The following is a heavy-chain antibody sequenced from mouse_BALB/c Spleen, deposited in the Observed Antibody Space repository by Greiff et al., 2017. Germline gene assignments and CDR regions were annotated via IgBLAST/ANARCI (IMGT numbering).Heavy chain of an antibody. J-gene: IGHJ4*01. CDR1: GFTFSSYT. D-gene: IGHD2-4*01. Sequence: EVKLVESGGGLVKPGGSLKLSCAASGFTFSSYTMSWVRQTPEKRLEWVATISSGGGNTYYPDSVKGRFTISRDNAKNNLYLQMSSLRSEDTALYYCARYPLIYYDYHYYAMDYWGQGTSVTVSS. CDR3: ARYPLIYYDYHYYAMDY. V-gene: IGHV5-9*03. CDR2: ISSGGGNT.